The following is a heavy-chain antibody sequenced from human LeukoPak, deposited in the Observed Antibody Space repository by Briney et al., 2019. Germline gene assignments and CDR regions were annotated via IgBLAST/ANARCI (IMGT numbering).Heavy chain of an antibody. D-gene: IGHD3-22*01. CDR2: IYSDAST. J-gene: IGHJ4*02. CDR1: GFTVSSNY. CDR3: ARGIYYYDSNGYHPFDY. V-gene: IGHV3-66*02. Sequence: GGSLRLSCAASGFTVSSNYMSWVRQAPGKGLEWVSVIYSDASTYYADSVKGRFTISRDNSKKTLYLKMNSLRAEDTAVYYCARGIYYYDSNGYHPFDYWGQGTLVTVSS.